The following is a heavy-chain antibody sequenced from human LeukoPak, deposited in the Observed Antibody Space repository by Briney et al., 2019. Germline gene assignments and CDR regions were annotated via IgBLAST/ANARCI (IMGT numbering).Heavy chain of an antibody. V-gene: IGHV4-39*01. J-gene: IGHJ3*02. CDR1: GGSISSHH. D-gene: IGHD6-6*01. Sequence: SETLSLTCTVSGGSISSHHWGWIRQPPGKGLEWIASIYFSGTTYYNPSLKSQVAISVDTSKNQFSLKLSSVTAADTAVYYCARPYSSLSRGSFDIWGQGTMVTVSS. CDR2: IYFSGTT. CDR3: ARPYSSLSRGSFDI.